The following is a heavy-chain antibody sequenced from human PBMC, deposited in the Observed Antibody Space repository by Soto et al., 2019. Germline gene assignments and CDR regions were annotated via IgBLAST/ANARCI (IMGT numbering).Heavy chain of an antibody. CDR3: ARDRSNGSFRYFDY. D-gene: IGHD1-26*01. V-gene: IGHV1-3*01. CDR2: INAGNGNT. Sequence: ASVKVSCKASGYTFTSYTMHLVRQAPGQRLEWMGWINAGNGNTKYSQKFQGRVTITRDTSASTAYMELSSLRSEDTAVYYCARDRSNGSFRYFDYWGQGTLVTVSS. J-gene: IGHJ4*02. CDR1: GYTFTSYT.